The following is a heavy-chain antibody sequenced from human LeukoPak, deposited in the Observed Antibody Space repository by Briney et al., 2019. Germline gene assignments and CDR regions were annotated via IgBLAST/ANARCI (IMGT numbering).Heavy chain of an antibody. CDR3: ARNRYYYGSRNYGVPTWFDP. Sequence: SETLSLTCTVSGGSISHYYWSWIRQPPGKGLEWIGYIYYSGSTNYNPSLKSRVTISVDTSKNHFSLKLSSVTAADTAVYYCARNRYYYGSRNYGVPTWFDPWGQGTLVTVSS. D-gene: IGHD3-10*01. CDR2: IYYSGST. V-gene: IGHV4-59*08. J-gene: IGHJ5*02. CDR1: GGSISHYY.